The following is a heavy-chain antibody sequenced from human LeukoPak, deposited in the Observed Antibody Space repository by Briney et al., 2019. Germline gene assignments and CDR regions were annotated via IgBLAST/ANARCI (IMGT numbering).Heavy chain of an antibody. V-gene: IGHV3-53*01. Sequence: GGSLRLSCAASGFTFSSYAMHWVRQAPGKGLEWVSVIYSGGSTYYAASVKGRFTISRDNSKNTLYLQMNSLRAEDTAVYYCARDLGVGATSSWFDPWGQGTLVTVSS. CDR2: IYSGGST. J-gene: IGHJ5*02. CDR3: ARDLGVGATSSWFDP. D-gene: IGHD1-26*01. CDR1: GFTFSSYA.